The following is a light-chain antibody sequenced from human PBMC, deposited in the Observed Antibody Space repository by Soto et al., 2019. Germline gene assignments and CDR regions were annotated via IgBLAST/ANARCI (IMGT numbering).Light chain of an antibody. CDR3: SSCTSSSKGV. CDR2: DVS. Sequence: QSALTQPASVSGSPGQSITISCTGTSSDVGGYNYVSWYQQHPGKAPKLMIYDVSYRPSGVSNRFSGSKSGNTASLTISGLQAEDEADYYCSSCTSSSKGVFGGGTKVTVL. J-gene: IGLJ2*01. V-gene: IGLV2-14*01. CDR1: SSDVGGYNY.